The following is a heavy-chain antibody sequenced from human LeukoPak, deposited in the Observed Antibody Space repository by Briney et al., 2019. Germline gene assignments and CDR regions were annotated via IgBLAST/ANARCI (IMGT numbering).Heavy chain of an antibody. Sequence: SQTLSLTCAISGDDVSSDSSSWHWIRQSPSRGLEWLGRTYYTSKWSGDAAVSVRSRIAIAPDTSKNQFTLQLNSVTVEDTAVYYCARRARRNSYFDPWGQGILVVVSS. CDR3: ARRARRNSYFDP. CDR2: TYYTSKWSG. CDR1: GDDVSSDSSS. V-gene: IGHV6-1*01. J-gene: IGHJ5*02. D-gene: IGHD1-14*01.